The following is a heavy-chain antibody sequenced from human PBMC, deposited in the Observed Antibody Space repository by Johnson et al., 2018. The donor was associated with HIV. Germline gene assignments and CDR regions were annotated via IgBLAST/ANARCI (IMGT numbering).Heavy chain of an antibody. Sequence: QVQLVESGGGLVKPGGSLRLSCAASGFTFSDYYMSWIRQAPGKGLEWVSYISSSGSTIYYAAFVKGRFIISRDNAKNSLYLQMNSLRAEDTAVYYCATRDPTYRPGAFDLWGQGTMVTVSS. V-gene: IGHV3-11*04. J-gene: IGHJ3*01. D-gene: IGHD1-14*01. CDR3: ATRDPTYRPGAFDL. CDR2: ISSSGSTI. CDR1: GFTFSDYY.